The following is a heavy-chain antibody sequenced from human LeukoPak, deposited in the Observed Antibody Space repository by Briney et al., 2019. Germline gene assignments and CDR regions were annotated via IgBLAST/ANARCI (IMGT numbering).Heavy chain of an antibody. CDR1: GFIFSDYH. Sequence: PGGSLRLSCAASGFIFSDYHMSWIRQAPGKGLEWVSYISPGGDEVYSADSVKGRFTISRDNAKNSLFLQMSSLTAEDTAVYYCSGGRDIAVAGPGGYFDYWGQGSLVTVSS. D-gene: IGHD6-19*01. V-gene: IGHV3-11*01. CDR3: SGGRDIAVAGPGGYFDY. CDR2: ISPGGDEV. J-gene: IGHJ4*02.